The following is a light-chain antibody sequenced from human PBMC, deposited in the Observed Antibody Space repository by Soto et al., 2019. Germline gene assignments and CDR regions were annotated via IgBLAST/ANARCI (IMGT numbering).Light chain of an antibody. CDR2: FAS. CDR1: QSISRY. Sequence: IEMYMSPSPLSAFVAGRVTLSCLASQSISRYLNWYQQKPGKAPKLLIFFASGLQSGVPSRFSGGGYGTEFTLTINSLQPDDFTTYYCQQLNCHPLTFGGGTNVDTK. V-gene: IGKV1-39*01. J-gene: IGKJ4*01. CDR3: QQLNCHPLT.